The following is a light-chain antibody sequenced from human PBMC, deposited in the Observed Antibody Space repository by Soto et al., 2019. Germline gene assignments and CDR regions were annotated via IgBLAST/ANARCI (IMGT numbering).Light chain of an antibody. Sequence: DIQMTQSPSSLSASVGDRVTITCRASQGNSNSLAWYQQKPGTAPKLLIYGASTLQSGVPSRFSGSGSGTDFTLTISSLQPEDVATYYCQKYNSPPITFGQGTRLEIK. CDR2: GAS. J-gene: IGKJ5*01. CDR1: QGNSNS. V-gene: IGKV1-27*01. CDR3: QKYNSPPIT.